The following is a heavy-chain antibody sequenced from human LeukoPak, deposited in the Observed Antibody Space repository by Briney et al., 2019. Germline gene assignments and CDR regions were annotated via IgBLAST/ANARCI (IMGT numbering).Heavy chain of an antibody. CDR2: VGPEDGET. J-gene: IGHJ4*02. Sequence: ASVKVSCKVSGYTFTDYYMHWVQQAPGKGLEWMGLVGPEDGETIYAEKFQGRVTITADTSTDTAYMELSSLRSEDTAVYYCATVAAHGYSYGTWGQGTLVTVSS. V-gene: IGHV1-69-2*01. CDR3: ATVAAHGYSYGT. CDR1: GYTFTDYY. D-gene: IGHD5-18*01.